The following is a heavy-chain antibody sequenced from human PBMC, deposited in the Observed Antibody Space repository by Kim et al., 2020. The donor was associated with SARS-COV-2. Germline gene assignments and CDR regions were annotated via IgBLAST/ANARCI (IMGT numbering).Heavy chain of an antibody. Sequence: GGSLRLSCSASGFTFSSYAMYWVRQAPGKGLEYVSAISSNGGSTYYADSVKGRFTISRDNSKNTLYLQMSSLRAEDTAVYYRVKDGGAVRELGSSPHWGQGTLVTVSS. CDR1: GFTFSSYA. D-gene: IGHD3-10*01. CDR2: ISSNGGST. V-gene: IGHV3-64D*06. CDR3: VKDGGAVRELGSSPH. J-gene: IGHJ4*02.